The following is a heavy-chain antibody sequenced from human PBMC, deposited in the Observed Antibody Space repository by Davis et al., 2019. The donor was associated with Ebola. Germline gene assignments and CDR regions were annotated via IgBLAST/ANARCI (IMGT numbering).Heavy chain of an antibody. Sequence: SETLSLTCTVSGGSISSCSYYWGWTRQPPGKGLEWLGYIYYSGSTNYNPSLKSRVTISVDTSKNQFSLKLSSVTAADTAVYYCARAIAVAGTWVIAWFDPWGQGTLVTVSS. J-gene: IGHJ5*02. V-gene: IGHV4-61*01. D-gene: IGHD6-19*01. CDR3: ARAIAVAGTWVIAWFDP. CDR1: GGSISSCSYY. CDR2: IYYSGST.